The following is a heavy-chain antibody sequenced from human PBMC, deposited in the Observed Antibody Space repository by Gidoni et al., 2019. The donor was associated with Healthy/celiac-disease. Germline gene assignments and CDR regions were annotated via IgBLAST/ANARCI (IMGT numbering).Heavy chain of an antibody. CDR3: ARGLRRRDYVLHY. J-gene: IGHJ4*02. CDR2: INHSGST. CDR1: GGSFSGYY. D-gene: IGHD4-17*01. V-gene: IGHV4-34*01. Sequence: QVQLQQWGAGLLKPSETLSLTCAVYGGSFSGYYWRWIRQPPGKGLEWIGEINHSGSTNYNPSLKSRVTISVDTSKNQFSLKLSSVTAAETAVYYCARGLRRRDYVLHYWGQGTLVTVSS.